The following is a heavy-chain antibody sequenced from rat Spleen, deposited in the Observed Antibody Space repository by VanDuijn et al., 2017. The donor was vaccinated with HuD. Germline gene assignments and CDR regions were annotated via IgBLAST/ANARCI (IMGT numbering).Heavy chain of an antibody. J-gene: IGHJ2*01. Sequence: EVQLVEYGGGVVQPGRSLTLSCVTSGFAFSDYYVTWVRQAPGKGLEWVASITNASGRTYYPDSVKGRFTVSRDTAQNILYLQMNSLRSEDTATYYCARFYDGYYHRFDYWGQGVMVTVSS. CDR3: ARFYDGYYHRFDY. D-gene: IGHD1-12*03. CDR2: ITNASGRT. V-gene: IGHV5-31*01. CDR1: GFAFSDYY.